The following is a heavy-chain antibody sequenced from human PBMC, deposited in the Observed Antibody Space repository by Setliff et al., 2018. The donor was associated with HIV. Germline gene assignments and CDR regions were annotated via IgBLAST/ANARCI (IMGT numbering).Heavy chain of an antibody. J-gene: IGHJ6*02. CDR3: ARLGGICSGGSCTALAYTMDV. CDR2: IYPGDSDT. Sequence: HGESLKISCEDSGYIFTNYWIGWVRQMPGKGLEWMGIIYPGDSDTRYSPSFQGQVTISADKSISTAYLQCSSLKASDTAMYYCARLGGICSGGSCTALAYTMDVWGQGTTVTVSS. V-gene: IGHV5-51*01. CDR1: GYIFTNYW. D-gene: IGHD2-15*01.